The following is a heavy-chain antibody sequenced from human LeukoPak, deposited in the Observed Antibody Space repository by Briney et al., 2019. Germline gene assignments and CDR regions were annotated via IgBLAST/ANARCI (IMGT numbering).Heavy chain of an antibody. J-gene: IGHJ5*02. CDR3: TRYDSRVNWFDP. V-gene: IGHV1-2*02. D-gene: IGHD3-22*01. CDR2: INPNSGGT. CDR1: GYTFTAYY. Sequence: ASVKVSCKASGYTFTAYYMHWVRQAPGQGLEWMGWINPNSGGTNFAQKFQGRVTMTRDTSISTAYMELSWLESDDTAVYYCTRYDSRVNWFDPWGQGTLVTVSS.